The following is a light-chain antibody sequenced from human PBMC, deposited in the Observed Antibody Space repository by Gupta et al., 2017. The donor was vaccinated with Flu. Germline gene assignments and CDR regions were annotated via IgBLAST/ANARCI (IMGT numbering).Light chain of an antibody. V-gene: IGLV2-11*01. CDR1: SSDVGGYTY. CDR3: CSYAGSDVWV. J-gene: IGLJ3*02. Sequence: QYALTQPRSVSGSPGQSVTISCTGTSSDVGGYTYVSWYQQYPGKAPKLMIYDVSKRLSGVPDRFSGSKSGNTASLTISGLQAEDEADYYCCSYAGSDVWVFGGGTKLTVL. CDR2: DVS.